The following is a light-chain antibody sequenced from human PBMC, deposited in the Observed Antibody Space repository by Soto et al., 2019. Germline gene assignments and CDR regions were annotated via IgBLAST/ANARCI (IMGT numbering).Light chain of an antibody. CDR1: QSVSSN. Sequence: EIVMTQSPATLSVSPGERVALSCRASQSVSSNLAWYQQKPGQAPRLLIFGASTRATGIPARFSGSGSGTEFTLTISSLQSEDFAVYYCQQYHKWPITFGQGTRLEIK. CDR3: QQYHKWPIT. J-gene: IGKJ5*01. V-gene: IGKV3-15*01. CDR2: GAS.